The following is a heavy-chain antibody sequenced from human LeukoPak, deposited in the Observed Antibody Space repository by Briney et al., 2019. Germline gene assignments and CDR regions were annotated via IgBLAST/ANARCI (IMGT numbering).Heavy chain of an antibody. V-gene: IGHV1-18*01. Sequence: ASVKVSCKASGYTFTVYGISWVRQAPGQGLEWMGWISAYNGNTNYAQKLQGRVTMTTDTSTSTAYMELRSLRSDDTAVYYCARDTYYYDSSGYSGWFDPWGQGSLVTVSS. D-gene: IGHD3-22*01. CDR1: GYTFTVYG. CDR2: ISAYNGNT. CDR3: ARDTYYYDSSGYSGWFDP. J-gene: IGHJ5*02.